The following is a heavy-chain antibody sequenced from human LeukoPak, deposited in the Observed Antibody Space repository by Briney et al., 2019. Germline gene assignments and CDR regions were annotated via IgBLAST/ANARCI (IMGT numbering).Heavy chain of an antibody. CDR1: GFTVSSNY. V-gene: IGHV3-53*01. Sequence: GGSLRLSCAASGFTVSSNYMSWVRQAPGKGLEWVSVIYSGGSTNYADSVKGRFTISRDNTKNTLYLQMNSLRAEDTAVYYCARAGKTGAAAFDIWGQGTMVTVSS. CDR2: IYSGGST. D-gene: IGHD3-10*01. J-gene: IGHJ3*02. CDR3: ARAGKTGAAAFDI.